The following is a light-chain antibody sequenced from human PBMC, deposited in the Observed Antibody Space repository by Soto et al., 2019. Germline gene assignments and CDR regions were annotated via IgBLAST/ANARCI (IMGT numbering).Light chain of an antibody. Sequence: EIVLTQSPGTLSLSPGERGTLPCRASQSVINNYLAWYQQKPGQAPRLLIYGASSRATGIPERFSGSGSGTEFTLTISRLAPEEFAVYYCQQYGSSPITFGHGTRLEIK. J-gene: IGKJ5*01. CDR1: QSVINNY. V-gene: IGKV3-20*01. CDR2: GAS. CDR3: QQYGSSPIT.